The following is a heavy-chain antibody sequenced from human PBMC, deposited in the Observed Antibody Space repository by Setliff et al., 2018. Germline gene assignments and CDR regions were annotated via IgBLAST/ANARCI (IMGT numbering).Heavy chain of an antibody. CDR1: GYTFTSYA. CDR2: ISAYNGNT. V-gene: IGHV1-18*01. CDR3: ARDRREAFDI. J-gene: IGHJ3*02. Sequence: ASVKVSCKASGYTFTSYAMHWVRQAPGQRLEWMGWISAYNGNTNYAQKLRGRVTMTTDTSKSTAYMELRSLRSDDTAVYYCARDRREAFDIWGQGTMVTVSS.